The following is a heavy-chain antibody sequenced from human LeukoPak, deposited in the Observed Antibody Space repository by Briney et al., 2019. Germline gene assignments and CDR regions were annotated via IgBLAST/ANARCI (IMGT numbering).Heavy chain of an antibody. J-gene: IGHJ6*03. Sequence: GGSLRLSCAASGFTVSSNYMNGVRQAPGKGLEWVSVIYSGGSTYYADSVKGRFTISRDNSKNTLYLQMNSLRAEDTAVYYCAKVAEVGATGYYYYMDVWGKGTTVTISS. V-gene: IGHV3-66*01. D-gene: IGHD1-26*01. CDR2: IYSGGST. CDR3: AKVAEVGATGYYYYMDV. CDR1: GFTVSSNY.